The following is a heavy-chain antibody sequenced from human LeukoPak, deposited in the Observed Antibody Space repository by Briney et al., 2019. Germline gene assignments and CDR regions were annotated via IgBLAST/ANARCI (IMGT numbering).Heavy chain of an antibody. V-gene: IGHV3-33*01. D-gene: IGHD3-16*02. J-gene: IGHJ4*02. Sequence: GGSLRLSCAASGFTFSSYGMHWVCQAPGKGLEWVAVIWYDGSNKYYADSVKGRFTISRDNSKNTLYLQMNSLRAEDTAVCYCARAPIMITFGGVIDHFDYWGQGTLVTVSS. CDR1: GFTFSSYG. CDR3: ARAPIMITFGGVIDHFDY. CDR2: IWYDGSNK.